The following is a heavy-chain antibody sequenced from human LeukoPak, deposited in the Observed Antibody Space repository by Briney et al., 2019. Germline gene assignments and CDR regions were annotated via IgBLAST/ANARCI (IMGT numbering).Heavy chain of an antibody. CDR1: GFTFSSYG. Sequence: GGSLRLSCAASGFTFSSYGMSWVRQAPGKGLEWVSAISGSGGSTYYADFVKGRFTISRDNSKNTLYLQMNSLRAEDTAVYYCAKESYFDWLLYFDYWGQGTLVTVSS. V-gene: IGHV3-23*01. CDR3: AKESYFDWLLYFDY. J-gene: IGHJ4*02. D-gene: IGHD3-9*01. CDR2: ISGSGGST.